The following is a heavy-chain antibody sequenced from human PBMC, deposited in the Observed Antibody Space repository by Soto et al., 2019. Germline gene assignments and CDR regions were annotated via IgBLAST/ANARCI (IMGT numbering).Heavy chain of an antibody. V-gene: IGHV4-61*08. D-gene: IGHD6-6*01. CDR2: VYSTGTT. Sequence: SETLSLTCAVSGDSVSSSDFYWTWIRQPPGKPLEWIGYVYSTGTTNYSPSLKSRVTISVDTSKNQFSLKLSSVTAADTAVYYCARWDSSSSHNWFDPWGQG. CDR1: GDSVSSSDFY. CDR3: ARWDSSSSHNWFDP. J-gene: IGHJ5*02.